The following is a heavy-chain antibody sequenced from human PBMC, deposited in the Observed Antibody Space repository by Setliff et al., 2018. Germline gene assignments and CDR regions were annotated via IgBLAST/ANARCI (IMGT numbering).Heavy chain of an antibody. CDR2: TIPNFGTT. CDR3: AREGVDTRSSTDYRYYMDV. V-gene: IGHV1-69*05. D-gene: IGHD5-18*01. CDR1: GGTFSSYG. Sequence: SVKVSCKASGGTFSSYGISWVRQAPGQGLEWLGRTIPNFGTTNYAQEFQGRVTIITDESTSTAYMELSSLRFEDTAVYYCAREGVDTRSSTDYRYYMDVWGKGTTVTVS. J-gene: IGHJ6*03.